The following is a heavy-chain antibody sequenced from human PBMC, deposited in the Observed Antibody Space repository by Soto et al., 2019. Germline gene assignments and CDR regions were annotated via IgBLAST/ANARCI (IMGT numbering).Heavy chain of an antibody. Sequence: SETLSLTCAVSGGSISSGGYSWSWIRQPPGKGLEWIGYIYHSGSTYYNPSLKSRVTISVDRSKNQFSLKLSSVTAADTAVYYCARGVGATLNYYYGMDVWGQGTTVTVSS. CDR3: ARGVGATLNYYYGMDV. CDR1: GGSISSGGYS. D-gene: IGHD1-26*01. CDR2: IYHSGST. V-gene: IGHV4-30-2*01. J-gene: IGHJ6*02.